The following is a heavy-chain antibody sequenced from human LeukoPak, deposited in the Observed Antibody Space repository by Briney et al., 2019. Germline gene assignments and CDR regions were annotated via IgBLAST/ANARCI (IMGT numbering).Heavy chain of an antibody. Sequence: PSETLSLTCTVSGGAISSGAYYWGWIRQPAGKGLEWIGRIYTNGNTNYNPSLKSRVTISVDTSKNQFSLKLSSVTAADTAVYYCASTVLVGAPLFDYWGQGTLVTVSS. J-gene: IGHJ4*02. CDR3: ASTVLVGAPLFDY. D-gene: IGHD1-26*01. CDR2: IYTNGNT. CDR1: GGAISSGAYY. V-gene: IGHV4-61*02.